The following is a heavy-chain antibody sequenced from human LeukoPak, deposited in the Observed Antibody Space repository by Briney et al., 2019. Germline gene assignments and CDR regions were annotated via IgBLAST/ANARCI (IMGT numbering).Heavy chain of an antibody. CDR2: ISAYNGNT. Sequence: GASVKVSCKASGYTFTSYGISWVRQAPGQGLEWMGWISAYNGNTNYAQKLQGRVTMTTDTSTSTAYMELRSLRSDDTAVYYCARDQRGDNGSPDAFDIWGQGTMVTVSS. D-gene: IGHD1-26*01. CDR1: GYTFTSYG. J-gene: IGHJ3*02. CDR3: ARDQRGDNGSPDAFDI. V-gene: IGHV1-18*01.